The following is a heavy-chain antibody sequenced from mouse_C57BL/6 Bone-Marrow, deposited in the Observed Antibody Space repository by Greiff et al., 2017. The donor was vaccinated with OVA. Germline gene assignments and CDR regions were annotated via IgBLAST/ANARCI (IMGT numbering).Heavy chain of an antibody. D-gene: IGHD1-1*01. CDR3: AGTTVEAPLDY. J-gene: IGHJ2*01. CDR2: IYPRSGNT. CDR1: GYTFTSYG. Sequence: QVQLKQSGAELARPGASVKLSCKASGYTFTSYGISWVKQRTGQGLEWIGEIYPRSGNTYYNEKFKGKATLTADKSSSTAYIALRSLTSEDSAVYFCAGTTVEAPLDYWGQGTTLTVSS. V-gene: IGHV1-81*01.